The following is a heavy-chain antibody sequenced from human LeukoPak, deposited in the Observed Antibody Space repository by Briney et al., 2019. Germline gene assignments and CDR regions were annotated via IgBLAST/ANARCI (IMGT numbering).Heavy chain of an antibody. Sequence: ASVKVSCKASVYTVTGYYMHWVRQAPRQGLEWMGWINPNSGGTNYAQKFQGRVTMTRDTSISTAYMELSRLKSDDTAVYYCARGVGATFDYWGQGALVTVSS. J-gene: IGHJ4*02. CDR2: INPNSGGT. CDR3: ARGVGATFDY. D-gene: IGHD1-26*01. CDR1: VYTVTGYY. V-gene: IGHV1-2*02.